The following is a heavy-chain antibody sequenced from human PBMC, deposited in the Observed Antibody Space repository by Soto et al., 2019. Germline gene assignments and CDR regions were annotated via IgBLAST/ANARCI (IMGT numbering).Heavy chain of an antibody. CDR3: AKNYATNKWCTWFDP. J-gene: IGHJ5*02. D-gene: IGHD2-15*01. V-gene: IGHV3-30*18. Sequence: QVQLVESGGGVVQPGRSLRLSCVASGFTLSNYGMHWVRQAPGKGLEWVAMISYDGSAEYYVDSVEGRFTISRDISKNVLDLQMHILRPEQTALYYCAKNYATNKWCTWFDPWGQGTLVTVSS. CDR1: GFTLSNYG. CDR2: ISYDGSAE.